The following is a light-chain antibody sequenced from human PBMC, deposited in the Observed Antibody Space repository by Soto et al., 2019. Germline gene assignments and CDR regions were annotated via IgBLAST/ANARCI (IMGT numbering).Light chain of an antibody. V-gene: IGKV3-15*01. CDR1: QSVSNN. CDR3: QQYNNWPRT. Sequence: EIVMTQSPATLSVSPGERATLSCRASQSVSNNLAWYQQKPGQAARLLIYGASTRATGIPARFSGSGSGTEFTLTISSLQSEDFAVYYCQQYNNWPRTFCQGTKVEIK. J-gene: IGKJ1*01. CDR2: GAS.